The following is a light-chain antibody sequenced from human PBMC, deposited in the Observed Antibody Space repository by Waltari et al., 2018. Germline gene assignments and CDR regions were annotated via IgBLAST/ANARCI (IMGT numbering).Light chain of an antibody. CDR2: GNS. CDR1: SSNIGAGYD. CDR3: QSYDSSGGV. Sequence: QSELTQPPSVSGAPGQRVTISCTGSSSNIGAGYDVHWYQQLPGTAPKLLIYGNSNRPSGVPDRFSGSKSGTSASLAITGLQAEDEADYYCQSYDSSGGVFGGGTKLTVL. J-gene: IGLJ3*02. V-gene: IGLV1-40*01.